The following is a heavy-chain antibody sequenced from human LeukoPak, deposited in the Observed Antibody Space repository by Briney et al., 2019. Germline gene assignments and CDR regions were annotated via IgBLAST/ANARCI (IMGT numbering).Heavy chain of an antibody. D-gene: IGHD4-17*01. J-gene: IGHJ4*02. CDR2: INHSGST. CDR3: ARGPTTVTMYYFDY. CDR1: GGSFSGYY. V-gene: IGHV4-34*01. Sequence: SETLSLTCAVYGGSFSGYYWSWIRQPPGKGLEWIGEINHSGSTNYNPSLKSRVTISVDTSKNQFSLKLSSVTAADTAVYYCARGPTTVTMYYFDYWSQGTLVTVSS.